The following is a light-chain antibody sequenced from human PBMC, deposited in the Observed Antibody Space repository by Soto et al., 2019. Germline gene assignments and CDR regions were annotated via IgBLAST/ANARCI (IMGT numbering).Light chain of an antibody. J-gene: IGLJ2*01. CDR3: QSYDSSLSGVV. V-gene: IGLV1-40*01. CDR2: GNS. CDR1: SSNIGAGYD. Sequence: QSVLTQPPSLSGAPGQRVTISCTGSSSNIGAGYDVHWYQQLPGTAPKLLIYGNSNRPSRVPDRFSGSNSGTSASLAITGLQAEDEADYYCQSYDSSLSGVVFGGGTKLTVL.